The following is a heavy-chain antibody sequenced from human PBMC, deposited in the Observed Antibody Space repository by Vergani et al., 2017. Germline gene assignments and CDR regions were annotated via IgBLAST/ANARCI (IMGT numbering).Heavy chain of an antibody. CDR1: GFTFSSYG. J-gene: IGHJ4*02. D-gene: IGHD3-22*01. Sequence: QVQLVESGGGVVQPGRSLRLSCAASGFTFSSYGMHWVRQAPGKGLEWVAVIWYDGSNKYYADSVKGRFTISRDNAKNSLYLQMNSLRAEDTAVYYCARGLGTYYDSSGYSRWGQGTLVTVSS. CDR2: IWYDGSNK. V-gene: IGHV3-33*01. CDR3: ARGLGTYYDSSGYSR.